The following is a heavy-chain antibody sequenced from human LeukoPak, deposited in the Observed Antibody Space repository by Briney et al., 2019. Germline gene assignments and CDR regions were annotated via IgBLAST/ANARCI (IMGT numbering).Heavy chain of an antibody. CDR3: VKVLRIAATGSFDY. D-gene: IGHD6-13*01. Sequence: GGSLRLSCAASGFTFSTYGMNWVRQAPGKGLEWLAVIWYDGSNKYYADSVKGRFTISRDNSKNTVHLQMNSLRAEDTAVYYCVKVLRIAATGSFDYWGQGTLVTVSS. CDR1: GFTFSTYG. CDR2: IWYDGSNK. V-gene: IGHV3-33*06. J-gene: IGHJ4*02.